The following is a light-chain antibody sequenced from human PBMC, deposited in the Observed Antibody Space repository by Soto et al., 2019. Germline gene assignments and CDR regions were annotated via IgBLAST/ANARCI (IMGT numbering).Light chain of an antibody. CDR3: QQYGSSPRT. V-gene: IGKV3-20*01. Sequence: EIVLTQSPGTLSLSPGERATLSCRASQSVTSQSVGRSYLAWYQQKPGQAPRLLIYAASTRATGVPDRFSGRGSGTHFTLTISGLEPEDCAVYCCQQYGSSPRTCGQGTKVEMK. CDR2: AAS. CDR1: QSVGRSY. J-gene: IGKJ1*01.